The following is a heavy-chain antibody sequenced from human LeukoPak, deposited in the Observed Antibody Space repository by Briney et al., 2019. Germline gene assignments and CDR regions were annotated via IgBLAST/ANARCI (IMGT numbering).Heavy chain of an antibody. Sequence: GGSLRLSCAASGFTFSSYALTWVRQAPGKGLEWVSAISGSSDSTLFADSVKGRFTISRDNAKNTLYLQMNSLRAEDTAVYYCATSLGPLTEYWGQGTLVTVSS. J-gene: IGHJ4*02. CDR3: ATSLGPLTEY. CDR1: GFTFSSYA. D-gene: IGHD7-27*01. V-gene: IGHV3-23*01. CDR2: ISGSSDST.